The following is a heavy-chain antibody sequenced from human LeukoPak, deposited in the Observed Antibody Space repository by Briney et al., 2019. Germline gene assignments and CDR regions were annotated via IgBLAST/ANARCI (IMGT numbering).Heavy chain of an antibody. V-gene: IGHV3-21*01. CDR3: ASTSGYYYGSGSLGY. J-gene: IGHJ4*02. CDR1: GFTFSSYS. D-gene: IGHD3-10*01. CDR2: ISSSSSYI. Sequence: GGSLRLPCAASGFTFSSYSMNWVRQAPGKGLEWVSSISSSSSYIYYADSVKGRFTISRDNAKNSLYLQMNSLRAEDTAVYYCASTSGYYYGSGSLGYWGQGTLVTVSS.